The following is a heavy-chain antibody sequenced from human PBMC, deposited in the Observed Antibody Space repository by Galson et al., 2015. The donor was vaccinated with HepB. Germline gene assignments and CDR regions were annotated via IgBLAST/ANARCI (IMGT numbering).Heavy chain of an antibody. V-gene: IGHV3-15*01. CDR1: GFSFSDYY. Sequence: SLRLSCAASGFSFSDYYMSWVRQAPGKGLEWVGRIKSKSDGGTTLYAAPVKGRFTISRDDSKNTLYLQMNSLQREDTALYFCVTDTTGSREYWGQGTLVTVSS. CDR3: VTDTTGSREY. D-gene: IGHD1-26*01. J-gene: IGHJ4*02. CDR2: IKSKSDGGTT.